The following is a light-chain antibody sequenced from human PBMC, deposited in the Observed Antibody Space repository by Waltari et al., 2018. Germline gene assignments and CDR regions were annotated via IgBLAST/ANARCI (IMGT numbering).Light chain of an antibody. V-gene: IGKV1-5*03. CDR3: QQYNGYPT. J-gene: IGKJ1*01. Sequence: DIQMTQSPSTLSASVGDRVTITCRASQSISSWLDWYQQKPGKAPKLLIYKASNLESGVPSRFSGSGSGTEFTLTISSLQPDDFAIYYCQQYNGYPTFGQGTKVEIK. CDR1: QSISSW. CDR2: KAS.